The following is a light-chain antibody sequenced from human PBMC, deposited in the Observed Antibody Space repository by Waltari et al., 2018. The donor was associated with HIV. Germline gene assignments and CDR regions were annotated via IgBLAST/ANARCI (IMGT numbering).Light chain of an antibody. J-gene: IGKJ4*01. Sequence: EIVFTQSPATLSLYPGARATLSCRASQSVSNYLAWYKHKPGQAPRLLVNDVSKRATGIPARFSGSGSGADFTLTISSLEPEEFAVYYCQQRSNLPLTFGGGTKVEIK. CDR3: QQRSNLPLT. CDR1: QSVSNY. V-gene: IGKV3-11*01. CDR2: DVS.